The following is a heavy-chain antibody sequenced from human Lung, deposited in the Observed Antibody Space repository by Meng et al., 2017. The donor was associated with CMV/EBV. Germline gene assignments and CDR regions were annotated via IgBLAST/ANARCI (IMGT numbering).Heavy chain of an antibody. CDR3: ARGKQDAWELLAY. CDR2: IDDSGST. V-gene: IGHV4-4*02. D-gene: IGHD1-26*01. CDR1: GVSISSNIR. J-gene: IGHJ4*02. Sequence: QVQVQEAGPGVGKPSGTLSLTCGVSGVSISSNIRWTWVRQPPGKGLEWIGDIDDSGSTNYNPSLNSRISISLDKSKNHFSLKVNSVTAADTAVYYCARGKQDAWELLAYWGQGALVTVSS.